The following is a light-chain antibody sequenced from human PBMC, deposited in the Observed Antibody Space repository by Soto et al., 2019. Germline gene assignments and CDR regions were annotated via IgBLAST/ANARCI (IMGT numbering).Light chain of an antibody. CDR2: DNN. CDR1: SSNIGSNS. CDR3: GTWDSSLSDVV. J-gene: IGLJ2*01. V-gene: IGLV1-51*01. Sequence: QSVLTQPPSVSAAPGQKVTISCSGSSSNIGSNSVSWYQHLPGTAPKLLIYDNNKRPSGVPDRFSGSKSGTSATLDITGLQTGDEADYYCGTWDSSLSDVVFGGGTKLTVL.